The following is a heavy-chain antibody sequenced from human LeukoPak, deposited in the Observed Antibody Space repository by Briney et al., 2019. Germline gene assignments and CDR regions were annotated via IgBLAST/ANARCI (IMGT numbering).Heavy chain of an antibody. Sequence: SETLSLTCTVSGGSISSYYWSWIRQPPGKGLEWIGYIYYSGSTNYNPSLKSRVTISVDTSKNQFSLKLSSVTAADTAVYYCARGLGEINDFWKFDPWGQGTLVTVSS. D-gene: IGHD3-3*01. CDR3: ARGLGEINDFWKFDP. CDR1: GGSISSYY. CDR2: IYYSGST. V-gene: IGHV4-59*08. J-gene: IGHJ5*02.